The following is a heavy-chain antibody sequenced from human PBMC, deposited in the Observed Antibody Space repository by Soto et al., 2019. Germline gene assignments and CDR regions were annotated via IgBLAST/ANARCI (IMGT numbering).Heavy chain of an antibody. D-gene: IGHD6-13*01. CDR3: ATYPQRYSSSWYGPLDY. V-gene: IGHV1-69*02. J-gene: IGHJ4*02. CDR2: IIPILGIA. Sequence: QVQLVQSGAEVKKPGSSVKVSCKASGGTFSSYTISWVRQAPGQGLEWMGRIIPILGIANYAQKFQGRVTITADKSTSTAYMELSSLRSEDTAVYYCATYPQRYSSSWYGPLDYWGQGTLVTVSS. CDR1: GGTFSSYT.